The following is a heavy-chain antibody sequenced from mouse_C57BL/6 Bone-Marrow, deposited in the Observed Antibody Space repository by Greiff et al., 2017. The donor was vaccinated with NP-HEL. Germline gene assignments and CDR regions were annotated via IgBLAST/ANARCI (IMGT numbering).Heavy chain of an antibody. J-gene: IGHJ4*01. CDR1: GFNIKDDY. D-gene: IGHD2-10*02. CDR3: SPYGLPYYYALDY. V-gene: IGHV14-4*01. Sequence: EVQLQESGAELVRPGASVKLSCTASGFNIKDDYMHWVKQRPEQGLEWLGRIDPENGDTEYASKFQGKATITADTSSNTAYLQLSSLTSEDTAVYYCSPYGLPYYYALDYWGQGTSVTVSS. CDR2: IDPENGDT.